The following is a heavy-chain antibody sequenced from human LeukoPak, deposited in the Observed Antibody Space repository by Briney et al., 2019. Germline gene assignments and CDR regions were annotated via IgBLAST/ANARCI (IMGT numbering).Heavy chain of an antibody. D-gene: IGHD3-22*01. CDR2: IYYSGST. Sequence: SETLSLTCTVSGGSISSYYWSWIRQPPGRGLEWIAYIYYSGSTNYNPSLKSRVTISVDTSTNQFSLKLSSVTAADTAMYYCARHWPYYYDSSGYYNWYFDLWGRGTLVTVSS. V-gene: IGHV4-59*01. J-gene: IGHJ2*01. CDR3: ARHWPYYYDSSGYYNWYFDL. CDR1: GGSISSYY.